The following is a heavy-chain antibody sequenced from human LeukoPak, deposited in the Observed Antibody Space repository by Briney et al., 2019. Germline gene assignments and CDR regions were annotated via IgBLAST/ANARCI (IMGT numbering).Heavy chain of an antibody. Sequence: GGSLRLSCAASGFTFSNYAMSWVRQAPGKGLEWVSAISGSASATYSTDSVKGRFTISRDNSQNTLFLQMNSLRAEDTAVYYCVKVTAYYYGSGSYHFDYWGRGTLVTVPS. V-gene: IGHV3-23*01. J-gene: IGHJ4*02. CDR1: GFTFSNYA. CDR2: ISGSASAT. CDR3: VKVTAYYYGSGSYHFDY. D-gene: IGHD3-10*01.